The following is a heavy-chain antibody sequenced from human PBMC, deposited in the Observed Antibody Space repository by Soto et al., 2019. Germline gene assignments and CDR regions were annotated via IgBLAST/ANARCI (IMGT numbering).Heavy chain of an antibody. CDR2: IYYSGST. Sequence: SETLSLTCTVSGGSISSYYWSWIRQPPGKGLEWIGYIYYSGSTNYNPSLKSRVTISVDTSKNQFSLKLSSVTAADTAVYYCARMGSQGIAAADDAFDIWGQGTMVPVSS. V-gene: IGHV4-59*01. J-gene: IGHJ3*02. CDR1: GGSISSYY. CDR3: ARMGSQGIAAADDAFDI. D-gene: IGHD6-13*01.